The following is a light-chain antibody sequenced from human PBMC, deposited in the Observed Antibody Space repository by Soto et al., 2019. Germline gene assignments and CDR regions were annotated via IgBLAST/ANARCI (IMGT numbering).Light chain of an antibody. CDR3: QSYDSSLSGYV. CDR2: GNS. J-gene: IGLJ1*01. Sequence: QSVLTQPPSVSGAPGQRVTISCTGSSSNIGAGYDVHWYQHLPGTAPKLLIYGNSNRPSGVPDRFSGSNSGTSASLAITGLQAEEDADYYCQSYDSSLSGYVFGTGTKVTVL. V-gene: IGLV1-40*01. CDR1: SSNIGAGYD.